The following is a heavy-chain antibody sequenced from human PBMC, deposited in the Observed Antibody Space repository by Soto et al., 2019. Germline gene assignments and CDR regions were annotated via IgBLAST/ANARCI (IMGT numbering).Heavy chain of an antibody. Sequence: PGGSLRLSCAASGFTFSSYGMHWVRQAPGKGLEWVAVIWYDGSNKYYADSVKGRFTISRDNSKNTLYLQMNSLRAEDTAVYYCARERYCSGGSCYDGAFDIWGQGTMVTVSS. CDR3: ARERYCSGGSCYDGAFDI. J-gene: IGHJ3*02. V-gene: IGHV3-33*01. CDR1: GFTFSSYG. CDR2: IWYDGSNK. D-gene: IGHD2-15*01.